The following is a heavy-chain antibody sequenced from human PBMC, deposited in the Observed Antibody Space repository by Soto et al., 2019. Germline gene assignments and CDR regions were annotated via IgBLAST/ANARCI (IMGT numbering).Heavy chain of an antibody. Sequence: KPSETLSRTCTVSGGSISSYYWSWIRQPPGKGLEWIGYIYYSGSTNYNPSLKSRVTISVDTSKNQFSLKLSSVTAADTAVYYCARLNYYGSGSSLDAFDIWGQGTMVTV. CDR1: GGSISSYY. CDR2: IYYSGST. D-gene: IGHD3-10*01. J-gene: IGHJ3*02. CDR3: ARLNYYGSGSSLDAFDI. V-gene: IGHV4-59*01.